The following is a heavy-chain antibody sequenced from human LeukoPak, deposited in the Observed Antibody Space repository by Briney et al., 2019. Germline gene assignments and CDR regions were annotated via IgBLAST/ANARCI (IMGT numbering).Heavy chain of an antibody. CDR1: GGSFSGYY. V-gene: IGHV4-34*01. D-gene: IGHD6-13*01. J-gene: IGHJ6*02. CDR2: INHSGST. Sequence: PSETLSLTCAVYGGSFSGYYWSWIRQPPGKGLEWIGEINHSGSTNYNPSLKSRVTISVDTSKNQFSLKLSSVTAADTAVYYCARGRYSSSWYDYYYGMDVWGQGTTVTVSS. CDR3: ARGRYSSSWYDYYYGMDV.